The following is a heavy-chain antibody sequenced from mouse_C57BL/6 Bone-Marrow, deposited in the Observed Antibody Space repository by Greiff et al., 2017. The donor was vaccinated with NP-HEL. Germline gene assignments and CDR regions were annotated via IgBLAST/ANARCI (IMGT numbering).Heavy chain of an antibody. CDR2: IYPRDGST. V-gene: IGHV1-85*01. Sequence: QVQLQQSGPELVKPGASVKLSCKASGYTFTSYDINWVKQRPGQGLEWIGWIYPRDGSTKYNEKFKGKATLTVDTSSSTAYLELHSLTSEDSAVYFCARSRGFHCSRGGWYFGGWGTGTTVTVAS. CDR3: ARSRGFHCSRGGWYFGG. D-gene: IGHD1-1*01. J-gene: IGHJ1*03. CDR1: GYTFTSYD.